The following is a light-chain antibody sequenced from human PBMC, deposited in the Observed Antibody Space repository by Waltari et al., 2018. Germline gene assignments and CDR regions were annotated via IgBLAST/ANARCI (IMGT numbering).Light chain of an antibody. V-gene: IGKV3-15*01. CDR3: QQYDNWPLT. CDR1: QSISNK. CDR2: GPS. J-gene: IGKJ4*01. Sequence: EILMTQFPATLSVSPGERATLSCRASQSISNKLVWYQQKPGQAPRLLIHGPSTRATGIPARFSGSGSGTEFTLTISSLQSEDFAVYYCQQYDNWPLTFGGGTRVEI.